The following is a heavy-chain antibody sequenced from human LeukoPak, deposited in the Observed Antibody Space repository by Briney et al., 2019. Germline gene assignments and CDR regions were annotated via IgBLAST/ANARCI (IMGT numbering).Heavy chain of an antibody. Sequence: SQTLPLTCAISGDSVSSNSAAWNWIRQSPSRGLEWLGRTYYRSKWYNDYAVSVKSRITINPDTSKNQFSLQLNSVTPEDTAVYYCARQYSSGWSSYYGLDVWGQRTTVTVSS. V-gene: IGHV6-1*01. D-gene: IGHD6-19*01. J-gene: IGHJ6*02. CDR3: ARQYSSGWSSYYGLDV. CDR2: TYYRSKWYN. CDR1: GDSVSSNSAA.